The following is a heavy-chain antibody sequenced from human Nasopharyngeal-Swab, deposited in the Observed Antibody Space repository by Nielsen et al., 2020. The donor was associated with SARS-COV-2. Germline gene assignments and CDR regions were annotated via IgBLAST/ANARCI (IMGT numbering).Heavy chain of an antibody. CDR3: ARDGLDYDFWSAYVMDV. J-gene: IGHJ6*02. CDR2: ISCSSSYI. D-gene: IGHD3-3*01. CDR1: GFPFHNYN. V-gene: IGHV3-21*01. Sequence: GESLKISCAASGFPFHNYNFNWVRQAPGQGLEWVSSISCSSSYIYYADSVKGRFTISRDNAKNSLYLQMNSLGVEDTAVYYCARDGLDYDFWSAYVMDVWGQGTTVTVSS.